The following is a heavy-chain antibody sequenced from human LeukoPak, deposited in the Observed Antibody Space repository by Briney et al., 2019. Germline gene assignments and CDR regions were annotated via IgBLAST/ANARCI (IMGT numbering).Heavy chain of an antibody. CDR3: ARAARTAAAGPEAFDI. J-gene: IGHJ3*02. D-gene: IGHD6-13*01. V-gene: IGHV3-21*01. Sequence: GGSLRLSCAASGFTFSSYAMSWVRQAPGKGLEWVSSISSSSSYIYYADSVKGRFTISRDNAKNSLYLQMNSLRAEDTAVYYCARAARTAAAGPEAFDIWGQGTMVTVSS. CDR2: ISSSSSYI. CDR1: GFTFSSYA.